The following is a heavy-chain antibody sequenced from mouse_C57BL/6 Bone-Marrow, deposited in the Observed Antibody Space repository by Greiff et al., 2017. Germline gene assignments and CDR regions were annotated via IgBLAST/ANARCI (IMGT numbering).Heavy chain of an antibody. CDR2: IRNKANKHAT. CDR3: TSYYGSSYAWFAY. CDR1: GFTFSDAW. Sequence: EVMLVESGGGWGQPGGTMKLSGAASGFTFSDAWMDWVRQSQEKGLEWVAEIRNKANKHATYYAESVKGRFTISRDDSKSSVYLQMNSLRAEDTGIYYCTSYYGSSYAWFAYWGQGTLVTVSA. D-gene: IGHD1-1*01. J-gene: IGHJ3*01. V-gene: IGHV6-6*01.